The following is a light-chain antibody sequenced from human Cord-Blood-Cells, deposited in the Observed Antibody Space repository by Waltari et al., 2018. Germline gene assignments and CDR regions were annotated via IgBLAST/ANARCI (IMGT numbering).Light chain of an antibody. J-gene: IGLJ3*02. V-gene: IGLV2-14*01. CDR2: DVS. CDR3: SSYTSSSTWV. Sequence: QSALTQPAALSGSPGQSITICCTGTSRDVGGYNFVSWYQQHPGKAPKLMIYDVSKRPSGVSNRFSGSKSGNTASLTISGLQAEDEADYYCSSYTSSSTWVFGGGTKLTVL. CDR1: SRDVGGYNF.